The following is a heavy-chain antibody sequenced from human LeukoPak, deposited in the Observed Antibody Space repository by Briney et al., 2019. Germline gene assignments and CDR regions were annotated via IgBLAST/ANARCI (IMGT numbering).Heavy chain of an antibody. CDR3: ARAGSYYPGYYFDC. J-gene: IGHJ4*02. CDR1: ESTFSTYS. CDR2: ISGSSATI. D-gene: IGHD1-26*01. V-gene: IGHV3-48*02. Sequence: GGSLRLSCAASESTFSTYSMSWVRQAPGKRLEWISYISGSSATIYYADSVKGRFTISRDNARNSLFLQMNSLGDEDTAVYYCARAGSYYPGYYFDCWGQGTLVTVSS.